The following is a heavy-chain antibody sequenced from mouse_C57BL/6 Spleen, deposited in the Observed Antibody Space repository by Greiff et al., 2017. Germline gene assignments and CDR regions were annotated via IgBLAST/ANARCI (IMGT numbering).Heavy chain of an antibody. CDR2: IDPSDSET. CDR1: GYTFTSYW. J-gene: IGHJ2*01. Sequence: QVQLQQPGAELVRPGSSVKLSCKASGYTFTSYWMHWVKQRPIQGLEWIGNIDPSDSETHYNQKFKDKATLTVDKSSSTAYMQLSSLTSEDSAVYYCARCYYGSSYPYFDYWGQGTTLTVSS. CDR3: ARCYYGSSYPYFDY. D-gene: IGHD1-1*01. V-gene: IGHV1-52*01.